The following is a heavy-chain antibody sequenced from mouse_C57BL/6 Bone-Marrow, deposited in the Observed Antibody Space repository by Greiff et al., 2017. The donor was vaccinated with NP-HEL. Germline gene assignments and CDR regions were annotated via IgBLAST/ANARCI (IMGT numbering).Heavy chain of an antibody. Sequence: EVKLVESGEGLVKPGGSLKLSCAASGFTFSSYAMSWVRQTPEKRLEWVAYISSGGDYIYYADTVKGRFPISRDNARNTLYLQMRSLKSEDTAIYYCTRDLYYEGFAYWGQGTLVTVSA. CDR2: ISSGGDYI. D-gene: IGHD2-4*01. CDR3: TRDLYYEGFAY. J-gene: IGHJ3*01. V-gene: IGHV5-9-1*02. CDR1: GFTFSSYA.